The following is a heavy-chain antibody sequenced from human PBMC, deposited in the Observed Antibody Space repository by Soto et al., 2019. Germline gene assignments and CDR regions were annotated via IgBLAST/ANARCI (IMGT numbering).Heavy chain of an antibody. CDR3: ARANPPYDSSGYYPNGPFDY. CDR2: ISGSGGST. CDR1: GFTFSSYA. V-gene: IGHV3-23*01. Sequence: EVQLLESGGGLVQPGGSLRLSCAASGFTFSSYAMSWVRQAPGKGLEWVSAISGSGGSTYYADSVKGRFTISRDNSKNMVFFQMNSLRAEDTAVYYCARANPPYDSSGYYPNGPFDYWGQGTLVTVSS. D-gene: IGHD3-22*01. J-gene: IGHJ4*02.